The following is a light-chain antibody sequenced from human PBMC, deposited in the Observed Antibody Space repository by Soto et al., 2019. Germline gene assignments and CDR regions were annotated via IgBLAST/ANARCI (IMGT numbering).Light chain of an antibody. CDR3: LLYYGGAHLWV. Sequence: QAVVTQEPSLTVSPGGTVTLTCASSTGAVTSGYYPNWFQQKPGQAPRALIYNTSNTHSWTPARFSGSLLGGKAALTLSGVQPEYEAEYYCLLYYGGAHLWVFGGGTQLTVL. CDR2: NTS. V-gene: IGLV7-43*01. CDR1: TGAVTSGYY. J-gene: IGLJ3*02.